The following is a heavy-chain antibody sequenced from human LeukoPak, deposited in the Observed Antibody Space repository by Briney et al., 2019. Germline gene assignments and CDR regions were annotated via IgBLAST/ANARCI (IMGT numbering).Heavy chain of an antibody. V-gene: IGHV4-39*01. Sequence: SETLSLTCTVSGGAITNVDYYWGWIRQAPGKGLEWIGNIYYTWNTFYNPSLKSRVTISVDTSKTQFSLKLISVTAADTAVYHCARYSGSHYAFDIWGQGTVVTVSS. CDR2: IYYTWNT. J-gene: IGHJ3*02. CDR3: ARYSGSHYAFDI. D-gene: IGHD1-26*01. CDR1: GGAITNVDYY.